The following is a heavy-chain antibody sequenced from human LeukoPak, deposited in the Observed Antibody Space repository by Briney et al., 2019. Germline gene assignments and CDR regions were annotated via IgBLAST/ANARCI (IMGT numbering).Heavy chain of an antibody. CDR3: ARDPYDSSGYYYGGFDY. Sequence: PSETLSLTCAVYGGSFSGYYWSWIRQPPGKGLEWIGEINHSGSTNYNPSLKSRVTISVDTSKNQFSLKLSSVTAADTAVYYCARDPYDSSGYYYGGFDYWGQGTLVTVSS. CDR2: INHSGST. D-gene: IGHD3-22*01. CDR1: GGSFSGYY. V-gene: IGHV4-34*01. J-gene: IGHJ4*02.